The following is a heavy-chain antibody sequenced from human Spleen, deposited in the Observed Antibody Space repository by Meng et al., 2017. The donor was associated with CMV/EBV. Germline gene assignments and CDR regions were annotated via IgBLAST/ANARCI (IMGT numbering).Heavy chain of an antibody. J-gene: IGHJ3*02. D-gene: IGHD2/OR15-2a*01. CDR3: ARVHTFGLGAFDI. CDR2: ITSSGSYI. CDR1: GLTFSSYS. Sequence: GESLKISCAVSGLTFSSYSMNWVRQAPGKGLEWVSSITSSGSYIYYADSVKGRFTISRDNAKNSLYLQMNSLRAEDTAVYFCARVHTFGLGAFDIWGQGTMVTVSS. V-gene: IGHV3-21*01.